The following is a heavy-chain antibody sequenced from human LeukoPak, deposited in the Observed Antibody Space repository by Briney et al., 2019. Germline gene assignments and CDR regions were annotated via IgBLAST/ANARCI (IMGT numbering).Heavy chain of an antibody. D-gene: IGHD1-1*01. Sequence: PGGSLRLSCTVSGFTLSNAWMTWVRQAPGKGLEWIGRIKTKGDGGTTDYAAPVKGRFTISRDDSKNTVYLQMNSLRVDDTAVYYCAKDWYNSLNYFDYWGQGSLVTVSS. J-gene: IGHJ4*02. CDR2: IKTKGDGGTT. CDR1: GFTLSNAW. CDR3: AKDWYNSLNYFDY. V-gene: IGHV3-15*01.